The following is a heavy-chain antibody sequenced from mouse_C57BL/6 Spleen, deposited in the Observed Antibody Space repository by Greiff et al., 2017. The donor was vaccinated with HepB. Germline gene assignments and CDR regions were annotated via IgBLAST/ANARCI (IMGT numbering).Heavy chain of an antibody. D-gene: IGHD4-1*02. CDR2: INPYNGGT. CDR1: GYTFTDYY. J-gene: IGHJ4*01. CDR3: ASQLGRLYAMDY. V-gene: IGHV1-19*01. Sequence: VQLQQSGPVLVKPGASVKMSCKASGYTFTDYYMNWVKQSHGKSLEWIGVINPYNGGTSYNQKFKGKATLTVDKSSSTAYMELNSLTSEDSAVYYCASQLGRLYAMDYWGQGTSVTVSS.